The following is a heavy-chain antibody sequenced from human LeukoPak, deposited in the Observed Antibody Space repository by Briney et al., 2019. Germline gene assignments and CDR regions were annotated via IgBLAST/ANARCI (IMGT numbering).Heavy chain of an antibody. D-gene: IGHD3-22*01. CDR2: IYYSGSA. J-gene: IGHJ5*02. Sequence: PSETLSLTCTVSGGSLTNYYWSWIRQPPGKRLEWIGYIYYSGSANYNPSLKSRVTMSVDTSKNQFSLKLSSVPAADTAVYYCARDQYYYDSSGYSRFDPWGQGTLVTVSS. V-gene: IGHV4-59*12. CDR1: GGSLTNYY. CDR3: ARDQYYYDSSGYSRFDP.